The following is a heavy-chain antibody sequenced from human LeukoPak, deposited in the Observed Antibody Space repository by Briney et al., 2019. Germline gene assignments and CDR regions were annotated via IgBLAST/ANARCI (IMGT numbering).Heavy chain of an antibody. J-gene: IGHJ4*02. Sequence: ASVKVSCKASGYTFTSYDINWVRQATRQGLEWMGWMNPNSGNTGYAQKFQGRVTMTRNTSISTAYMELSSLRSEDTAVYYCARGLLRRLRYFDWLMDYYFDYWGQGTLVTVSS. D-gene: IGHD3-9*01. CDR3: ARGLLRRLRYFDWLMDYYFDY. CDR1: GYTFTSYD. CDR2: MNPNSGNT. V-gene: IGHV1-8*01.